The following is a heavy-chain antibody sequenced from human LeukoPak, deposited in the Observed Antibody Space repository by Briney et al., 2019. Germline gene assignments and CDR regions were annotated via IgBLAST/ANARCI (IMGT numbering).Heavy chain of an antibody. D-gene: IGHD1-26*01. CDR3: ARDTRLSGSYSYYYYGMDV. CDR2: IWYDGSNK. Sequence: GGSLRLPCAASGLTFSSYGMHWPRQAPGKALESVAVIWYDGSNKHYADSVKARFTISRDNSKNTLYLQMNSLRAEDTAVYYCARDTRLSGSYSYYYYGMDVWGQGTTVTVSS. V-gene: IGHV3-33*01. J-gene: IGHJ6*02. CDR1: GLTFSSYG.